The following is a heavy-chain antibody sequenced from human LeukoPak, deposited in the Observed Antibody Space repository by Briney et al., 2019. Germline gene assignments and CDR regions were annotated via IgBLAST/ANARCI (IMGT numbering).Heavy chain of an antibody. D-gene: IGHD2-21*02. CDR2: INPDGRGT. Sequence: GGSLRLSCVVSGFTFNRCWMNWVRQAPGKGLEWVAHINPDGRGTYYVDSVKGRFTISRDNAQNSMYLQMNSLRVEDTAVYYCTSWGDTTAEYFQRWARAPWSPSPQ. CDR1: GFTFNRCW. V-gene: IGHV3-7*01. J-gene: IGHJ1*01. CDR3: TSWGDTTAEYFQR.